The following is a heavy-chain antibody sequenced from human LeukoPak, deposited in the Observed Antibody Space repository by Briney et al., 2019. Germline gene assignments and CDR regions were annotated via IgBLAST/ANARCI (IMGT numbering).Heavy chain of an antibody. D-gene: IGHD3-9*01. CDR3: AREGRDNLTCNHYYHMEL. Sequence: ASVKVSCKASGYTFTGYYMHWVRQAPGQGLEWMGWINPNSGGTNYAQKFQGRVTMTRDTSISTAYMELSRLRSDDTAVYYCAREGRDNLTCNHYYHMELWGKRTTVTLPS. J-gene: IGHJ6*03. CDR2: INPNSGGT. CDR1: GYTFTGYY. V-gene: IGHV1-2*02.